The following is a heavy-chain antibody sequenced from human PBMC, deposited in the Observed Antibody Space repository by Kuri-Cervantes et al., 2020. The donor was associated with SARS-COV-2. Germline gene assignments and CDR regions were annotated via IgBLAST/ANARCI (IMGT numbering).Heavy chain of an antibody. D-gene: IGHD2-2*01. CDR1: GGSISSHY. Sequence: SETLSLTCTVSGGSISSHYWSWIRQPPGKGLEWIGYIYYSGSTNYNPSLKSRVTISVDTSTNQFSLKLTSVTAADTAVYFCASATPTSPYYFDLWGQGTLVTVSS. CDR3: ASATPTSPYYFDL. J-gene: IGHJ4*02. CDR2: IYYSGST. V-gene: IGHV4-59*08.